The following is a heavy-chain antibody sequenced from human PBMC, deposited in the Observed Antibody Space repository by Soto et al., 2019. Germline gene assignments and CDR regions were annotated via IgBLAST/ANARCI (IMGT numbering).Heavy chain of an antibody. D-gene: IGHD2-21*02. J-gene: IGHJ6*02. CDR3: ARHGGNSVYYYYYGMDV. CDR2: IYTGDSDT. Sequence: GESLKISCQGSGYRFTSYWIGWVRKVPGKGLEWMGIIYTGDSDTRYSPSFQGQVTISADKSISTAYLQWSSLKASDTAMYYYARHGGNSVYYYYYGMDVWGQGTTVTVSS. V-gene: IGHV5-51*01. CDR1: GYRFTSYW.